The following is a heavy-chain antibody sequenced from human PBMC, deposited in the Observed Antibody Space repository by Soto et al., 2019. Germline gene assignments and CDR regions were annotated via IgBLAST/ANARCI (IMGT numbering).Heavy chain of an antibody. Sequence: PSETLSLTCTVSGGSISSSSYYWGWIRQPPGKGLEWIGSIYYSGSTYYNPSLKSRVTISVDTSKNQFSLKLSSVTAADTAVYYCARVIVVVVAATGWFDPWGQGTLVT. V-gene: IGHV4-39*01. CDR1: GGSISSSSYY. J-gene: IGHJ5*02. D-gene: IGHD2-15*01. CDR2: IYYSGST. CDR3: ARVIVVVVAATGWFDP.